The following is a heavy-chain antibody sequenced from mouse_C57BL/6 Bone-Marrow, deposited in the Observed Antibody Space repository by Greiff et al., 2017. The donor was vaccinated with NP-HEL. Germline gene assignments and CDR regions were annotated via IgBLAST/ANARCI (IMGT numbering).Heavy chain of an antibody. D-gene: IGHD1-1*01. CDR3: ARGTTVVAGDFDY. CDR2: INPYNGDT. CDR1: GYSFTGYF. J-gene: IGHJ2*01. Sequence: VQLQQSGPELVKPGDSVKISCKASGYSFTGYFMNWVMQSHGKSLEWIGRINPYNGDTFYNQKFKGKATLTVDKSSSTAHMELRSLTSEDSAVYYCARGTTVVAGDFDYWGQGTTLTVSS. V-gene: IGHV1-20*01.